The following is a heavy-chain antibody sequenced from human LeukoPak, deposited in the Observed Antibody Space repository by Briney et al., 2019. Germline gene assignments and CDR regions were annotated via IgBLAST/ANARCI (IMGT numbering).Heavy chain of an antibody. CDR3: TRDQTPYY. CDR2: IRSEVYGGTP. CDR1: GFTFSNAW. V-gene: IGHV3-49*04. J-gene: IGHJ4*02. Sequence: GGSLRLSCAASGFTFSNAWMTWVRQAPGKGLEWVGFIRSEVYGGTPEYAASVKGRFTISRDDSKGIAYLQMNSLRPEDTAMYYCTRDQTPYYWGQGTLVTVSS.